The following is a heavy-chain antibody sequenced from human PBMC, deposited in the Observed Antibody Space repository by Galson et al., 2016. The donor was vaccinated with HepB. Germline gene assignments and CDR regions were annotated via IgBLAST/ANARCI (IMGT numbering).Heavy chain of an antibody. CDR3: ARDGGYQSAPSPYGMDV. D-gene: IGHD3-16*01. Sequence: SLRLSCAASGFTFSSYGMHWVRQAPGKGLEWVAVISYDGSNKYYVDSVKGRFTISRDNAKSTLYLQMNSLRAEDTAVYYCARDGGYQSAPSPYGMDVWGQGTTVTVSS. CDR2: ISYDGSNK. CDR1: GFTFSSYG. J-gene: IGHJ6*02. V-gene: IGHV3-30*03.